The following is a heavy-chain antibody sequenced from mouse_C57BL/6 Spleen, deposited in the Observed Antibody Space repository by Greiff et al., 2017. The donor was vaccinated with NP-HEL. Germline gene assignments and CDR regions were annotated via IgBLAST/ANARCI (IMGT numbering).Heavy chain of an antibody. CDR2: IDPENGDT. CDR3: TTRGLRTFDY. V-gene: IGHV14-4*01. D-gene: IGHD2-4*01. CDR1: GFNIKDDY. J-gene: IGHJ2*01. Sequence: EVQLQQSGAELVRPGASVKLSCTASGFNIKDDYMHWVKQRPEQGLEWIGWIDPENGDTEYASKFQGKATITADTSSNTAYLQLSSLASEATAVYYCTTRGLRTFDYWGQGTTLTVSS.